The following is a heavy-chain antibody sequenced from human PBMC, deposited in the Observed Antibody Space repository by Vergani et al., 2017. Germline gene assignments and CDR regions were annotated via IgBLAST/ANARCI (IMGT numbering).Heavy chain of an antibody. CDR2: ISYDGSNK. CDR1: GFTFSSYG. CDR3: AGPQGTSAYYYGGFDY. Sequence: QVQLVESVGGVVQPGRSLRLSCAASGFTFSSYGMHWVRQAPGKGLEWVAVISYDGSNKYYADSVKGRFTISRDNSKNTLYLQMNSLRAEDTAVYYCAGPQGTSAYYYGGFDYWGQGILVTVSS. V-gene: IGHV3-30*03. D-gene: IGHD3-22*01. J-gene: IGHJ4*02.